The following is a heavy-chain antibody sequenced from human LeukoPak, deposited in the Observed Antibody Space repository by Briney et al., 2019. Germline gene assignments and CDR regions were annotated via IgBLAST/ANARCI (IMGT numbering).Heavy chain of an antibody. V-gene: IGHV3-11*01. J-gene: IGHJ4*02. CDR1: GFAFRNYY. Sequence: GGSLRLSCAASGFAFRNYYMDWVRQAPGKGLEWVSYISNSGTIIYYAESVKGRFTISRDNAKNSLYLQMNSLRAEDTALYYCARDLAMAGRDLDYWGQGTLVTVSS. CDR3: ARDLAMAGRDLDY. D-gene: IGHD6-19*01. CDR2: ISNSGTII.